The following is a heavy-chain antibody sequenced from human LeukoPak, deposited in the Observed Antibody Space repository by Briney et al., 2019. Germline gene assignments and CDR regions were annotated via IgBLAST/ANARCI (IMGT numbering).Heavy chain of an antibody. V-gene: IGHV3-23*01. D-gene: IGHD3-22*01. CDR3: ANDYYDSSGYYYYFDY. CDR1: GFTFSGYA. Sequence: PGGSLRLSCAASGFTFSGYAMSWVRQAPGKGLEWVSAISGSGGSTYYADSVKGRFTISRDNSKNTLYLQMNSLRAEDTAVYYCANDYYDSSGYYYYFDYWGQGTLVTVSS. CDR2: ISGSGGST. J-gene: IGHJ4*02.